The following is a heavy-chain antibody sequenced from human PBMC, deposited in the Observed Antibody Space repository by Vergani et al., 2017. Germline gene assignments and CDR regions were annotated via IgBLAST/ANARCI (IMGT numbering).Heavy chain of an antibody. CDR2: IYYSGST. CDR1: GGSISRGGYY. J-gene: IGHJ4*02. CDR3: ARDKADGDYRLADY. D-gene: IGHD4-17*01. Sequence: QVQLQESGPGLVKPSQTLSLPCTVSGGSISRGGYYWGWTRQHPGKGLEWIGYIYYSGSTYYNPSLKGRVTISVATSKNQFSLKLSSVTAADTAVYYCARDKADGDYRLADYWGQGTLVTVSS. V-gene: IGHV4-31*03.